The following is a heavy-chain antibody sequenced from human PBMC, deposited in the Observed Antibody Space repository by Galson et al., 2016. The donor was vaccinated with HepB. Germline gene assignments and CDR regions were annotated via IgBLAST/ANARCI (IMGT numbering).Heavy chain of an antibody. V-gene: IGHV4-38-2*02. D-gene: IGHD3-10*01. J-gene: IGHJ4*02. CDR1: GYSIASGSF. CDR3: ARSRYGSGSYFADF. CDR2: VYHSGA. Sequence: SETLSLTCIVSGYSIASGSFWGWIRQPPGKGLEWIGSVYHSGAYYNPSLQSRVTISLDTANNQFSLRLSSVTAADTAIYFCARSRYGSGSYFADFWGQGALVTVSS.